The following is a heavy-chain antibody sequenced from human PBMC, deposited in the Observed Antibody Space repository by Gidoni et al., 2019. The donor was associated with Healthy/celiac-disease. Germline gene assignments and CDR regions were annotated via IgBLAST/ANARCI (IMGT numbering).Heavy chain of an antibody. Sequence: GSIPIFGTANYAQMFQGRGTITADESTSTAYMELSSLRSEDTAVYYCARGPPIVGAFSFDYWGQGTLVTVSS. J-gene: IGHJ4*02. V-gene: IGHV1-69*01. CDR2: SIPIFGTA. CDR3: ARGPPIVGAFSFDY. D-gene: IGHD1-26*01.